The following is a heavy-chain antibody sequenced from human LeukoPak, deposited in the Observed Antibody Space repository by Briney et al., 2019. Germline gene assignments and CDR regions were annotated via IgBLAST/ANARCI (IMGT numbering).Heavy chain of an antibody. CDR3: ARSLEGYYDSSGYYYVSYYYYGMDV. V-gene: IGHV4-34*01. D-gene: IGHD3-22*01. CDR2: ISHRGST. Sequence: SETLSLTCAIYGGSLIGHYWGWIRQPPGKGLEGIGDISHRGSTNYNPSLKSRVTISIDTSKSQLSLKLSSVTAADTAVYYCARSLEGYYDSSGYYYVSYYYYGMDVWGQGTTVTVSS. J-gene: IGHJ6*02. CDR1: GGSLIGHY.